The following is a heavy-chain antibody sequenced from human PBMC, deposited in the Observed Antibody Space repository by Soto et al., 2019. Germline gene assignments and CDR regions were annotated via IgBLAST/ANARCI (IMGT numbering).Heavy chain of an antibody. CDR2: IKPEGSDK. CDR3: ARIVSSRRWYVDAFDV. J-gene: IGHJ3*01. V-gene: IGHV3-7*03. Sequence: EVQLVESGGGLAQPGGSLRLSCAASGFTFSSYWMSWVRQAPGKGLEWVANIKPEGSDKFYVDSVRGHFTISRDNAKNSLYLQINSLTADDTAVYYCARIVSSRRWYVDAFDVWGQGTMVTVSS. D-gene: IGHD6-13*01. CDR1: GFTFSSYW.